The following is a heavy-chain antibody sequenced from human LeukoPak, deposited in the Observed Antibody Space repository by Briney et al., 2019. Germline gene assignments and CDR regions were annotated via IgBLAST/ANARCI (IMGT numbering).Heavy chain of an antibody. D-gene: IGHD1-26*01. CDR3: AKRGVVGADNMDV. Sequence: PGGSLRLSCAASGFTFNSYAMSWVRQAPGKGLKWVSAISGSGYSTYYADSVKGRFTLSRDNSKNTLYLQMNSLRAEDTAVYYCAKRGVVGADNMDVWGQGTTVTVSS. CDR1: GFTFNSYA. J-gene: IGHJ6*02. CDR2: ISGSGYST. V-gene: IGHV3-23*01.